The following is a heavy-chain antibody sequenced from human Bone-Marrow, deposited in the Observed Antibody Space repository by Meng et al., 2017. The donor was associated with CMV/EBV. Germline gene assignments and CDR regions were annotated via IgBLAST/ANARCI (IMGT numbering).Heavy chain of an antibody. V-gene: IGHV4-34*01. CDR1: GGSFSDNY. J-gene: IGHJ6*02. Sequence: SETLSLTCAVYGGSFSDNYWHWIRQPPGKGLEWIGEINRSGSPNDNPSLKSRVTIPVDTYRNHFSLRLNSVTAADTAVYFCSRFPPSALYGMDVWGRGPTVTVSS. CDR2: INRSGSP. CDR3: SRFPPSALYGMDV. D-gene: IGHD2-2*01.